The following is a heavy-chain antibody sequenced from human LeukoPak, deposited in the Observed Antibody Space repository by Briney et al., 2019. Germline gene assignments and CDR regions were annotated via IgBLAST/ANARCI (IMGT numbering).Heavy chain of an antibody. V-gene: IGHV3-23*01. CDR1: GFTFSSYG. CDR2: ISGTGDGT. Sequence: GGSLRLSCTASGFTFSSYGMSWVRQAPGKGLEWVSGISGTGDGTYFADSVKGRFTISRDNSKNTVYLQMSSLRAEDTALYYCTKDRRNLDTFDMWGQGTMVTVSS. J-gene: IGHJ3*02. CDR3: TKDRRNLDTFDM.